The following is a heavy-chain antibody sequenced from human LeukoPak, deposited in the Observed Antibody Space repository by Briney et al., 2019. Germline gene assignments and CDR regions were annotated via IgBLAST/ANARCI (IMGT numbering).Heavy chain of an antibody. J-gene: IGHJ4*02. D-gene: IGHD1-14*01. CDR1: GASIDSHSW. Sequence: SETLSLTCAVSGASIDSHSWWSWVRQPPGKGLEWIGEIYHSGGANYKPSLKSRVTMSVDTSKNHFSLKLTSVTAADTAVYYCAYNRNFALDNWGQGTLVTVSS. CDR3: AYNRNFALDN. V-gene: IGHV4/OR15-8*01. CDR2: IYHSGGA.